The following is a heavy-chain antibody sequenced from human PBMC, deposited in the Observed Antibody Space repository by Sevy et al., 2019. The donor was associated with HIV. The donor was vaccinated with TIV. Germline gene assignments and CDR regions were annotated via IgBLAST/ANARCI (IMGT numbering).Heavy chain of an antibody. CDR2: ISAYNGNT. CDR3: ARFRDYVWGSYRQLDY. J-gene: IGHJ4*02. CDR1: GYTFTSYG. D-gene: IGHD3-16*02. V-gene: IGHV1-18*01. Sequence: ASVKVSCKASGYTFTSYGISWVRQAPGQGLEWMGWISAYNGNTNYAQKLQGRVTMTTDTSTSTAYMGLRSLRSDDTAGYYCARFRDYVWGSYRQLDYWGQGTLVNVSS.